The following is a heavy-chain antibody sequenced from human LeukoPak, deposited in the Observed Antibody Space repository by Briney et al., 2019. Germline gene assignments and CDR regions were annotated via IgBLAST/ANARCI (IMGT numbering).Heavy chain of an antibody. CDR1: GGSFSGYY. CDR2: INHSGST. Sequence: PSETLSLTCAVYGGSFSGYYWSWIRQPPGKGLEWIGEINHSGSTNYNPSLKSRVTISVDTSKNQFSLKLSSVTAADTAVYYCARLHYEDYMDVWGKGTTVTISS. J-gene: IGHJ6*03. D-gene: IGHD4-17*01. V-gene: IGHV4-34*01. CDR3: ARLHYEDYMDV.